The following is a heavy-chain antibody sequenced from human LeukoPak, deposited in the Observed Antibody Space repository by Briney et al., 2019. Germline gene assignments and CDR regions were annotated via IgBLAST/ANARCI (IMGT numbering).Heavy chain of an antibody. V-gene: IGHV3-9*01. CDR3: AKGILHDTAMVNYFDY. CDR1: GFTFDDYA. J-gene: IGHJ4*02. Sequence: GGSLRLSYAASGFTFDDYAMHWVRQAPGKGLEWVSGISWNSGSIGYADSVKGRFTISRDNAKNSLYLQMNSLRAEDTALYYCAKGILHDTAMVNYFDYWGQGTLVTVSS. D-gene: IGHD5-18*01. CDR2: ISWNSGSI.